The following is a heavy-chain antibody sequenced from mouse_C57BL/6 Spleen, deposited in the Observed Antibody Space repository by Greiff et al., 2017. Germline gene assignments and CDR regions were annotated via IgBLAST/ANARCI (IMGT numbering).Heavy chain of an antibody. CDR1: GYAFSSSW. J-gene: IGHJ4*01. V-gene: IGHV1-82*01. CDR2: IYPGDGDT. CDR3: ARGGLRYGSLYYAMDY. D-gene: IGHD1-1*01. Sequence: VQLQESGPELVKPGASVKISCKASGYAFSSSWMNWVKQRPGKGLEWIGRIYPGDGDTNYNGKFTGKATLTADKSSSTAYMQLSSLTSEDSAVYFCARGGLRYGSLYYAMDYWGQGTSVTVSS.